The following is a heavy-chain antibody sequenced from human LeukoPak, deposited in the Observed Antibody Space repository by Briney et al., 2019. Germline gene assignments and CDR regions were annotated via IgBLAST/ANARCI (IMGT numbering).Heavy chain of an antibody. CDR2: ISSSSSYI. J-gene: IGHJ4*02. V-gene: IGHV3-21*01. D-gene: IGHD4-11*01. CDR1: VFTFSSYS. CDR3: ARDPYSGLFDY. Sequence: GGSLRLSCAASVFTFSSYSMNWVRQAPGKGLEWVSSISSSSSYIYYADSVKGRFTISRDNAKNSLYLQMNSLRAEDTAVYYCARDPYSGLFDYWGQGTLVTVSS.